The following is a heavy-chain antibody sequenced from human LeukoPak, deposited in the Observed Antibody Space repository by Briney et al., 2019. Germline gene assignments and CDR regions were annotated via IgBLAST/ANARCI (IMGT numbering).Heavy chain of an antibody. Sequence: PSQTLSLTCTVSGGSISSGDYYWSWIRQPPGKGLEWIGYIYYSGSTYYNPSLKSRVTISVDTSKNQFSLKLSSVTAADTAVYYCARGLDYYDSSGYYGSEYYFDYWGQGTLVTVSS. CDR1: GGSISSGDYY. V-gene: IGHV4-30-4*01. CDR3: ARGLDYYDSSGYYGSEYYFDY. D-gene: IGHD3-22*01. J-gene: IGHJ4*02. CDR2: IYYSGST.